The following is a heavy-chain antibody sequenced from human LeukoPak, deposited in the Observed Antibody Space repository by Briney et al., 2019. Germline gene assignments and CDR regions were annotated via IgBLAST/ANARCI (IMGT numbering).Heavy chain of an antibody. CDR3: ARGDDYGGSSWDSDY. V-gene: IGHV4-30-4*08. CDR2: IYYSGST. Sequence: SETLSLTCTVSSGSISSGDYYWSWIRQPPGKGLEWYVYIYYSGSTYYNPSLKSRVTISVDTSKNQFSLNLSSVTAADTAVYYCARGDDYGGSSWDSDYWGQGTLVTVSS. J-gene: IGHJ4*02. CDR1: SGSISSGDYY. D-gene: IGHD4-23*01.